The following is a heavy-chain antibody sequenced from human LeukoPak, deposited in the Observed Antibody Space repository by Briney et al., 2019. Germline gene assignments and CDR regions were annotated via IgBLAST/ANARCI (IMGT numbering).Heavy chain of an antibody. CDR1: GFTFSSYG. Sequence: GGSLRLSCAASGFTFSSYGMHWVRQAPGKGLEWVAVIWYDGSNKYYADSVKGRFTISRDNSKSTLYLQMNSLRAEDTAVYYCARGNGYSYGYLDAFDIWGQGTMVTVSS. V-gene: IGHV3-33*01. D-gene: IGHD5-18*01. CDR2: IWYDGSNK. J-gene: IGHJ3*02. CDR3: ARGNGYSYGYLDAFDI.